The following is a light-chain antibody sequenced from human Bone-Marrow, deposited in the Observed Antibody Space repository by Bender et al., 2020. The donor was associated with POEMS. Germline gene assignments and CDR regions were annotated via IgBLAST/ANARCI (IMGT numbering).Light chain of an antibody. V-gene: IGLV2-14*02. Sequence: QSALTQPASVSGSPGQSITISCTGTSSDVGSYNLVSWYQQHPGKAPKLIIYDVSYRPSGVSNRFSGSKSGNTASLTISGLQAGDEADYYCSSYTTSTTRVFGSGTKVTVL. CDR1: SSDVGSYNL. CDR3: SSYTTSTTRV. J-gene: IGLJ1*01. CDR2: DVS.